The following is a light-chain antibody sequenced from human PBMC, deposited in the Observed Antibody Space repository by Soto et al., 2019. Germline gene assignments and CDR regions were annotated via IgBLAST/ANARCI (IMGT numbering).Light chain of an antibody. V-gene: IGLV1-40*01. CDR1: SSNIEAGYD. Sequence: QLVLTQPPSVSGAPGQRVTISCTGSSSNIEAGYDVQWYQQLPGAAPRLLIFGNTNRPSGVPDRFSGSRSGTSASLAISGLQAEDEADDYCQSYDISLSVSVVFGGGTKVTVL. CDR2: GNT. J-gene: IGLJ2*01. CDR3: QSYDISLSVSVV.